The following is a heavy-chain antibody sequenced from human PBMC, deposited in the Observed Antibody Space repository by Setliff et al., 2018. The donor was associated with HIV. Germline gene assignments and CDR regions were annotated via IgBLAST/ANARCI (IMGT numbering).Heavy chain of an antibody. D-gene: IGHD3-10*01. CDR2: IYYSGST. CDR3: ARRVYGSGNV. Sequence: SETLSLTCTVSGGSISSGGYYWSWIRQHPGKGLEWIAYIYYSGSTYYNPSLQSRVTISVDTSKNQLSLKLNSATAADTAVYYCARRVYGSGNVWGKGTTVTVSS. CDR1: GGSISSGGYY. V-gene: IGHV4-31*03. J-gene: IGHJ6*04.